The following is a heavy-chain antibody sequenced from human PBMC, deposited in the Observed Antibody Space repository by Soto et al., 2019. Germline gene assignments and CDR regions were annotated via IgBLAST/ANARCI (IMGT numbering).Heavy chain of an antibody. CDR1: GASIYNGGYF. V-gene: IGHV4-31*03. Sequence: SETLSLTCSVSGASIYNGGYFWSWIRQSPGKGLEWIGHIHNSGTPYNNPSLKSRVTISADTSMNQFSLKLTSVTAADTAVYYCARDRMFDSWGQGTLVTVSS. CDR2: IHNSGTP. CDR3: ARDRMFDS. J-gene: IGHJ5*01.